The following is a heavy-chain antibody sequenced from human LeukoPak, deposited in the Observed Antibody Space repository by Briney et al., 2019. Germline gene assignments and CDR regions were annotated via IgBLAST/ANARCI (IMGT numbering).Heavy chain of an antibody. J-gene: IGHJ5*02. D-gene: IGHD2-2*01. V-gene: IGHV4-34*01. CDR2: INARGDT. CDR3: ARGQVPAARGYNWFDP. CDR1: GWSFNDHY. Sequence: SETLSLTCAVYGWSFNDHYWNWIRQPPGKGLEWIGEINARGDTNFNPSLKSRVTISVDSSKNQFSLTLRSMVAADTAVYYCARGQVPAARGYNWFDPWGQGTLVTVSS.